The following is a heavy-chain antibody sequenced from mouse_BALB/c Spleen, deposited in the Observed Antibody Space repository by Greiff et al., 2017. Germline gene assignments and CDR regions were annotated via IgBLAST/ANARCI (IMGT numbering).Heavy chain of an antibody. Sequence: EVHVVESGGDLVTPGGSLKLSCAASGFTFSSYGMSWVRQTPDKRLEWVATISSGGSYTYYPDSVKGRFTISRDNAKNTLYLQMSSLKSEDTAMYYCARQTVVARFYYFGYWGQGTTLTVSS. CDR1: GFTFSSYG. J-gene: IGHJ2*01. CDR2: ISSGGSYT. D-gene: IGHD1-1*01. CDR3: ARQTVVARFYYFGY. V-gene: IGHV5-6*01.